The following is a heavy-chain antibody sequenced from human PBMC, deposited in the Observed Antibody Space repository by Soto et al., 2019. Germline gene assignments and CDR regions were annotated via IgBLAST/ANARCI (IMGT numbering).Heavy chain of an antibody. CDR1: GYLFTAYS. CDR3: ARDLTGAFDV. J-gene: IGHJ3*01. Sequence: GASVKVSCKACGYLFTAYSMHWVRLAPGQGLEWTGVVNPSGGSTKYAQNFQGRVTMTRDTSTTTIYMELRSLRSDDTAVYYCARDLTGAFDVWGQGTMVTVSS. V-gene: IGHV1-46*01. CDR2: VNPSGGST.